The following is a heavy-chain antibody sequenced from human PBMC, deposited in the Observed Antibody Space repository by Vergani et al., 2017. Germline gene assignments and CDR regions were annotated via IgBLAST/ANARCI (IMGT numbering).Heavy chain of an antibody. CDR2: ISYDGSNK. D-gene: IGHD3-10*01. V-gene: IGHV3-30*18. Sequence: QVQLVESGGGVVQPGRSLRLSCAASGFTFSSYGMYWVRQAPGKGLEWVAVISYDGSNKYYADSGKGRFTISRDNSKNTLYLQMNSLRAEDTAVYYCAKDCYDGSGSRRGNGMDVWGQGTTVTVSS. J-gene: IGHJ6*02. CDR1: GFTFSSYG. CDR3: AKDCYDGSGSRRGNGMDV.